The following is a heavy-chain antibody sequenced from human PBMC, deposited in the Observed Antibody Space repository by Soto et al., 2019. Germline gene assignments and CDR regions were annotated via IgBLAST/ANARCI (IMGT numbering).Heavy chain of an antibody. CDR1: GFTFSVYW. CDR3: ARPGYSNYGPGVDV. V-gene: IGHV3-74*01. Sequence: EVQLVESGGGLVQPGGSLRLSCAASGFTFSVYWMHWVRQAPGKGLVWVSRIDSDGSTTSYADSVQGRFTISRDNAKRTLYLQMNSLRAEDTAVYYCARPGYSNYGPGVDVWGQGTTVTVSS. J-gene: IGHJ6*02. CDR2: IDSDGSTT. D-gene: IGHD4-4*01.